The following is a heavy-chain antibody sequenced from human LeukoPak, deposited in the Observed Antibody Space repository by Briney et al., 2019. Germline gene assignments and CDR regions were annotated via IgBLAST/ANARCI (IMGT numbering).Heavy chain of an antibody. Sequence: GGSLRPSCAASGFTFSNSAMKWVRQAPGKGLEWVSGISNSGGSTYYADSVKGRFTISRDNSKNTLYLQMNSLRAEDTAVYYCARDLRYSNYWGQGTLVTVSS. CDR2: ISNSGGST. J-gene: IGHJ4*02. CDR1: GFTFSNSA. CDR3: ARDLRYSNY. V-gene: IGHV3-23*01. D-gene: IGHD3-16*02.